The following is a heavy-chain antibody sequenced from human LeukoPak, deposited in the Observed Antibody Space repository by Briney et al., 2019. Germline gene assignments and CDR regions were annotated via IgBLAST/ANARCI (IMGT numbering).Heavy chain of an antibody. Sequence: PSETLSLTCAVYGGSFSGYYWSWIRQPPGKGLEWIGEINHSGSTNYNPSLESRVTISVDTSKNQFSLKLSSVTAADTAVYYCARGRREYYYDSSGRRAYFDYWGQGTLVTVSS. V-gene: IGHV4-34*01. CDR1: GGSFSGYY. CDR2: INHSGST. CDR3: ARGRREYYYDSSGRRAYFDY. D-gene: IGHD3-22*01. J-gene: IGHJ4*02.